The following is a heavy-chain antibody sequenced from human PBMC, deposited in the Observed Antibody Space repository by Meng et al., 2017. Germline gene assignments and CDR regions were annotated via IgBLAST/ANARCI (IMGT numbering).Heavy chain of an antibody. J-gene: IGHJ4*02. Sequence: GRVVELGGGGVQPGRALRLSCAASGFTFSSYGMHWVRQAPGKGLEWVAVIWYDGSNKYYADSVKGRFTISRDNSKNTLYLQMNSLRAEDTAVYYCAREGQLWARNFDYWGQGTLVTVSS. D-gene: IGHD5-18*01. V-gene: IGHV3-33*08. CDR1: GFTFSSYG. CDR3: AREGQLWARNFDY. CDR2: IWYDGSNK.